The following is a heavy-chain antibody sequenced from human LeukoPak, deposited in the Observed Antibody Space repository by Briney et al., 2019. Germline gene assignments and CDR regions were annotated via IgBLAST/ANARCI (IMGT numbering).Heavy chain of an antibody. V-gene: IGHV4-4*07. J-gene: IGHJ3*02. D-gene: IGHD1-26*01. CDR3: AKIVGATGVGAFDI. CDR1: GGSICSFY. CDR2: IYTSGST. Sequence: SVTLSFTCTVSGGSICSFYWSWIPQPAGQGWVGIGRIYTSGSTNCNPSLKSRVTMSVDTSKNQFSLKLSSVTAADTAVDYCAKIVGATGVGAFDIWGQGTMVTVSS.